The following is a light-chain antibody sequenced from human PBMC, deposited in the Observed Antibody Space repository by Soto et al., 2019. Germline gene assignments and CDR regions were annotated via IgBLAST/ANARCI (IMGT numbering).Light chain of an antibody. J-gene: IGKJ1*01. CDR2: GTS. CDR1: QSVGSN. V-gene: IGKV3-15*01. CDR3: QQYNDWLRT. Sequence: EIVMTQSPVTLSVSPGERATISCGASQSVGSNLAWYQQKPGQAPRLLIYGTSTRANGFPARFSGSGSGTEFTLTISSLQSEDFAVYYCQQYNDWLRTFGQGTKVEVK.